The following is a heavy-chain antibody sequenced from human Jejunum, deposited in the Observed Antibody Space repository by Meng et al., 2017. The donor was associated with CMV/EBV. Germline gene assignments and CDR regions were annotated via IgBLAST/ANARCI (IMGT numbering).Heavy chain of an antibody. CDR1: YA. V-gene: IGHV3-23*01. D-gene: IGHD3-22*01. CDR2: IRADRRDI. CDR3: AKDWENYDSGGQWRGDGIDV. Sequence: YAMRCVRQPPWPRLASVSSIRADRRDIFYADSVKRRLPISRHNSKHTLYLQMNSLSAEDTAEYYCAKDWENYDSGGQWRGDGIDVWGQGTTVTV. J-gene: IGHJ6*02.